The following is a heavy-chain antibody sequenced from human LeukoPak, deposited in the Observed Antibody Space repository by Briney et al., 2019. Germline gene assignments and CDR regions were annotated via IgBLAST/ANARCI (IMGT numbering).Heavy chain of an antibody. J-gene: IGHJ6*02. V-gene: IGHV3-13*01. CDR2: IGTAGDT. CDR1: GFTFSSYA. D-gene: IGHD3-10*01. CDR3: ARLGWFGELKYGMDV. Sequence: GGSLRLSCAASGFTFSSYAMSWVRQAPGKGLEWVSAIGTAGDTYYPDSVKGRFTISRENAKNSLYLEMNSLRAGDTAVYYCARLGWFGELKYGMDVWGQGTTVTVSS.